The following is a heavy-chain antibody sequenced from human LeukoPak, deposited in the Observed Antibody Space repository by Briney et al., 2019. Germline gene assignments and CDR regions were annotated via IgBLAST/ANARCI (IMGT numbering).Heavy chain of an antibody. CDR3: AKYIFGSDYFEY. D-gene: IGHD5-18*01. CDR1: GGSISGYY. Sequence: PSETLSLTCTVSGGSISGYYWSWIRQPEGKGLEWIGRIFSSGTTNYNPSLKSRVTMSVDTSKNHFSLKLSSVTAADTAVYYCAKYIFGSDYFEYWGQGTLVTISS. CDR2: IFSSGTT. V-gene: IGHV4-4*07. J-gene: IGHJ4*02.